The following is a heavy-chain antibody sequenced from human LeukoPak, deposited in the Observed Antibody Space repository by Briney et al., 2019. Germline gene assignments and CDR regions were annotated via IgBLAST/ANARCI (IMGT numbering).Heavy chain of an antibody. V-gene: IGHV3-48*01. D-gene: IGHD3-22*01. Sequence: GGSLRLSCAASGFTFSSYGMTWVRQAPGKGLEWVSYISSSSSTIYYADSVKGRFTISRDDAKNSLYLQLNSLRAEDMAFYYCAKGRYYYDSSAYYDAFDIWGQGTMVTVSS. CDR3: AKGRYYYDSSAYYDAFDI. CDR1: GFTFSSYG. CDR2: ISSSSSTI. J-gene: IGHJ3*02.